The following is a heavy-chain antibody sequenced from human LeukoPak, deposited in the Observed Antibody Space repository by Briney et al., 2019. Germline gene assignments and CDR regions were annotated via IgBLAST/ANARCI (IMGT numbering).Heavy chain of an antibody. CDR2: IYYSGST. CDR1: GGSISSSSYY. Sequence: KPSETLSLTCTVSGGSISSSSYYWGWIRQPPGKGLEWIGSIYYSGSTYYNPSLKSRVTISVDTSKNQFSLKLSSVTAADMAVYYCARSPVDYSSSRYSGVTLYYYYYYYMDVWGKGTTVTVSS. J-gene: IGHJ6*03. CDR3: ARSPVDYSSSRYSGVTLYYYYYYYMDV. D-gene: IGHD6-13*01. V-gene: IGHV4-39*01.